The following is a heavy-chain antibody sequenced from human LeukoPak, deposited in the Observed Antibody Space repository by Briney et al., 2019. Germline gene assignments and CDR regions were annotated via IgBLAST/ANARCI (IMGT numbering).Heavy chain of an antibody. J-gene: IGHJ3*02. D-gene: IGHD5-24*01. CDR1: GGSISSYY. CDR2: IYYSDSA. V-gene: IGHV4-59*01. CDR3: ARVGMATTRGDAFDI. Sequence: SETLSLTCTVSGGSISSYYWSWIRQPPGKGLEWIGYIYYSDSANYNPSLKSRVTISVDTSKNQFSLKLSSVTAADTAVYYCARVGMATTRGDAFDIWGQGTMVTVSS.